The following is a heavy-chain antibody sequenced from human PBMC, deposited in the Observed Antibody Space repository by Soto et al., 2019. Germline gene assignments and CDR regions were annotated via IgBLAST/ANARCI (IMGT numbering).Heavy chain of an antibody. V-gene: IGHV1-18*01. J-gene: IGHJ2*01. CDR2: ISAYNGNT. D-gene: IGHD3-22*01. Sequence: QVQLVQSGAEVKKPGASVKVSCKASGYTFTSYGISWVRQAPGQGLEWMGWISAYNGNTNYAQKLQGRVTMTTDTSTSTAYMELRSLRSDDTAVYYCATSNYYDSSGYYIPFDLWGRGTLVTVSS. CDR1: GYTFTSYG. CDR3: ATSNYYDSSGYYIPFDL.